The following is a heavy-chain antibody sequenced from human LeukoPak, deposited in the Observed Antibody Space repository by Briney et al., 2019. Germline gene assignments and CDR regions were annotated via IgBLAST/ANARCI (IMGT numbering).Heavy chain of an antibody. Sequence: GGSLRLSCAASGFTFNNYWMYWVRQAPGKGLEWVSSISSSSSYIYYADSVKGRFTISRDNAKNSLHLQMNSLRAEDTAVYYCARDLGYYYDSSGYYIWGQGTLVTVSS. CDR2: ISSSSSYI. J-gene: IGHJ4*02. D-gene: IGHD3-22*01. CDR3: ARDLGYYYDSSGYYI. CDR1: GFTFNNYW. V-gene: IGHV3-21*01.